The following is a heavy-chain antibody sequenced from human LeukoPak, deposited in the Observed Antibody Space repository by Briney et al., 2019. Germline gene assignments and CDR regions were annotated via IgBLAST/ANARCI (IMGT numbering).Heavy chain of an antibody. CDR1: GGTLRSSA. Sequence: GASVKVSCKPSGGTLRSSAICWVRQAPGQGLEWVGRIVPILGITDYAQKFQGRLTITADTSTSTAYMELSGLRSEDTAVYYCARGLGTYDSSELTWPMISFWGQGTLVTVSS. CDR2: IVPILGIT. V-gene: IGHV1-69*04. J-gene: IGHJ4*02. CDR3: ARGLGTYDSSELTWPMISF. D-gene: IGHD3-22*01.